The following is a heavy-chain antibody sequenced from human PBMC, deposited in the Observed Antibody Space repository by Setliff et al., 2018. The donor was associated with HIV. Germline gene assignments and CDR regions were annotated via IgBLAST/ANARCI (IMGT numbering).Heavy chain of an antibody. D-gene: IGHD5-12*01. Sequence: ASVKVSCKASGYTFINYDIYWVRQTTGQGLEWMGWMNPDSGNTGYAQKFQGRVTMTRNTSISTAYMDLSSLRSEDTAMYYCARDWRSGYDLNFDYWGQGTLVTVSS. CDR3: ARDWRSGYDLNFDY. CDR2: MNPDSGNT. J-gene: IGHJ4*02. V-gene: IGHV1-8*02. CDR1: GYTFINYD.